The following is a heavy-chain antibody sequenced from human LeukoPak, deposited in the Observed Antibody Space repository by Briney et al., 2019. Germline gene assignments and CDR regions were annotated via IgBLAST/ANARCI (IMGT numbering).Heavy chain of an antibody. V-gene: IGHV4-61*01. CDR2: ISYSGST. D-gene: IGHD3-10*01. CDR3: ARFLWFGGPFDP. Sequence: SETLSLTCTVSGGSGSSGSYYWSWIRQPPGKGLEWIGCISYSGSTNYKSSLKSRVTISVDTSKNQFSLKLSSVTAADTAVYYCARFLWFGGPFDPWGQGTLVTVSS. J-gene: IGHJ5*02. CDR1: GGSGSSGSYY.